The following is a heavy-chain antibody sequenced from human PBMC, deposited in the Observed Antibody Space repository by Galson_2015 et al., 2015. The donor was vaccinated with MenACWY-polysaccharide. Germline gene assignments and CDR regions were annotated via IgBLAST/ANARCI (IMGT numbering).Heavy chain of an antibody. CDR1: GGSISSRSYF. J-gene: IGHJ5*02. CDR2: ISYSGST. Sequence: SETLSLTCTVSGGSISSRSYFWDWIRQPPGKGLEWIGSISYSGSTDYNPSLKSRVTISVDTSKNQFSLKLSSVTAADTAVYYCVRGVRGCNSRMLGWFDPWGQGTLVIVSS. V-gene: IGHV4-39*07. D-gene: IGHD2-15*01. CDR3: VRGVRGCNSRMLGWFDP.